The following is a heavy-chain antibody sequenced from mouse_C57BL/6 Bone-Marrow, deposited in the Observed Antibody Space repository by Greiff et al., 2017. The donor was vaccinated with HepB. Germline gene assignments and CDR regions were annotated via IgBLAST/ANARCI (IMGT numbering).Heavy chain of an antibody. Sequence: VKLVESGAELARPGASVKLSCKASGYTFTSYWMQWVKQRPGQGLEWIGAIYPGDGDTRYTQKFKGKATLTADKSSSPAYMQLSSLASEDSAVYYCASTRSFDYWGQGTTLTVSS. CDR3: ASTRSFDY. CDR2: IYPGDGDT. CDR1: GYTFTSYW. J-gene: IGHJ2*01. D-gene: IGHD1-1*01. V-gene: IGHV1-87*01.